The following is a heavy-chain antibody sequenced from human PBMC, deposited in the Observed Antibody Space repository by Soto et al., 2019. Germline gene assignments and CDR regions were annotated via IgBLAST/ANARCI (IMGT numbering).Heavy chain of an antibody. CDR1: GFTFSSYA. CDR3: AKDLAAAESPPDV. V-gene: IGHV3-23*01. J-gene: IGHJ6*02. Sequence: EVQLLESGGGLVQPGGSLRLSCAASGFTFSSYAMSWVRQSPGKGLEWVSAISGSGGSTYYADSVKGRFTISRDNTKNTLYLQMNSLRAEDTAVYYCAKDLAAAESPPDVWGQGTTVTVSS. D-gene: IGHD6-13*01. CDR2: ISGSGGST.